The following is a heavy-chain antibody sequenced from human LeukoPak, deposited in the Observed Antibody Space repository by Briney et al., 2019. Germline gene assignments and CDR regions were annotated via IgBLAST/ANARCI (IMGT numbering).Heavy chain of an antibody. J-gene: IGHJ6*02. CDR1: GGSISSGGSH. Sequence: SQTLSLTCTVPGGSISSGGSHWSWIRQHPGKGLEWIGYIYYSGSTYYNPSLKSRVTISVDTSKNQFSLKLSSVTAADTAVYYCARDQEIAVAGTDGMDVWGQGTTVTVSS. D-gene: IGHD6-19*01. CDR3: ARDQEIAVAGTDGMDV. CDR2: IYYSGST. V-gene: IGHV4-31*03.